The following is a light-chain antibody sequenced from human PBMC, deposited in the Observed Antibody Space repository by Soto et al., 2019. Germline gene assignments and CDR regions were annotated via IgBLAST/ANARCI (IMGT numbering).Light chain of an antibody. CDR2: AAS. CDR3: QQHGSSPQT. CDR1: QTISGY. J-gene: IGKJ1*01. V-gene: IGKV1-39*01. Sequence: DIQMTQSPSSLSASVGDRVTITCRASQTISGYLNWYQQKPGKAPELLIYAASYLGNGVPSRFSGSGSGTYFTLTISSLQPEDFAVYYCQQHGSSPQTFGQGTKVDIK.